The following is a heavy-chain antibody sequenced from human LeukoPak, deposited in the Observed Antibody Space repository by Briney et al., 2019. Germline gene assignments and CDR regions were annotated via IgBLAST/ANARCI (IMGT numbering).Heavy chain of an antibody. CDR1: GFTFISYG. CDR2: INTDGSRT. J-gene: IGHJ5*02. CDR3: AREAQVGGALQS. D-gene: IGHD1-26*01. Sequence: GGSLRLSCAASGFTFISYGMQWVRQAPGKGLVWVSRINTDGSRTTYADSVQGRFTISRDTAKNTLFLQMNSLRAEDTAVYYCAREAQVGGALQSWGQGTLVTVSS. V-gene: IGHV3-74*01.